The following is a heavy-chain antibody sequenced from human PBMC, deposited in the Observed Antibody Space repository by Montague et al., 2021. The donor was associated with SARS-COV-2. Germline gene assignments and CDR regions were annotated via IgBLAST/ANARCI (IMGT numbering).Heavy chain of an antibody. Sequence: QSGAEVKKPGESLKISCKASGYTFIAYYLHWVRQAPGQGLEWMGWINPNSGASKYADNFQGRVTMTRDTSITTAYMEVNSLRSDDTAVYFCARGMQLWVLDSWGHGTVVTVSS. J-gene: IGHJ5*01. D-gene: IGHD2-21*01. CDR3: ARGMQLWVLDS. V-gene: IGHV1-2*02. CDR1: GYTFIAYY. CDR2: INPNSGAS.